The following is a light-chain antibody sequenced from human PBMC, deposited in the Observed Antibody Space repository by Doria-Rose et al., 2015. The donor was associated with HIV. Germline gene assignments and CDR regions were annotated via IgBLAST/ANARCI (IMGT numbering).Light chain of an antibody. CDR2: TAT. Sequence: DVQLTQSPSSLSASVGDRVTITCRASQGITSNLNWYQQKAGKAPKLLIFTATTLQSGVPSRFSGGGSGTDFTLTISSLQPEDFATYSCQQTYSFPYSFGQGTKLDIE. J-gene: IGKJ2*01. CDR1: QGITSN. CDR3: QQTYSFPYS. V-gene: IGKV1-39*01.